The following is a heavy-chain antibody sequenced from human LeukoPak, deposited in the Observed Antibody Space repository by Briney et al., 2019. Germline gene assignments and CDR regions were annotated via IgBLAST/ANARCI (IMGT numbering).Heavy chain of an antibody. D-gene: IGHD3-3*01. CDR3: ASSDFWSGYPDY. CDR2: INTDGSNT. J-gene: IGHJ4*02. V-gene: IGHV3-74*01. Sequence: GGSLRLSCAASGFTFSSYGMHWVRQAPGKGLVWVSRINTDGSNTSYAGSVKGRFTISRDNAKNTLYLQMNSLRAEDTAVYYCASSDFWSGYPDYWGQGTLVTVSS. CDR1: GFTFSSYG.